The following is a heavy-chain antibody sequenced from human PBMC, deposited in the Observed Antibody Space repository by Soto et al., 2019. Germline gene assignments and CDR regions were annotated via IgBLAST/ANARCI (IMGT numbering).Heavy chain of an antibody. D-gene: IGHD2-15*01. Sequence: ESLSISGTVHGVTLKNYWLSWIRQRPGKGLEWIGYIHQSTGTNYTPCLNKAVTISLDTSKNQFSLTLNSVTAADTAAYYCARGFGRQWADYWGQGILVTLSS. V-gene: IGHV4-59*01. J-gene: IGHJ4*02. CDR2: IHQSTGT. CDR1: GVTLKNYW. CDR3: ARGFGRQWADY.